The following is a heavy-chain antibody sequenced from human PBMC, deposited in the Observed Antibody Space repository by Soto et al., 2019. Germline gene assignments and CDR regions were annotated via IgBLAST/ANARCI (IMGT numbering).Heavy chain of an antibody. D-gene: IGHD1-26*01. Sequence: QVQLVQSGAEVKKPGASVKVSCKASGYTFTSYDINWVRQATGQGLEWLGWMNPNSGNTGHAKKLQGRVTMTRNTSICTVYMEMSRLRSEDTAVYYCAIGRYSNPWHYAFDNWGQGTLVTVSS. CDR3: AIGRYSNPWHYAFDN. V-gene: IGHV1-8*02. CDR2: MNPNSGNT. J-gene: IGHJ4*02. CDR1: GYTFTSYD.